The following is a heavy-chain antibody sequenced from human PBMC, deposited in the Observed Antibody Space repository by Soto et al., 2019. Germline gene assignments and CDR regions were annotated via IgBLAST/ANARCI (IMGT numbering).Heavy chain of an antibody. D-gene: IGHD2-21*02. CDR3: VRNLGHCGGDCYPGPGAS. CDR2: IRQDGSDK. J-gene: IGHJ4*02. V-gene: IGHV3-7*03. CDR1: GFTFSTNW. Sequence: SLRLSCAASGFTFSTNWMGWLRQAPGRGLEWVANIRQDGSDKYYVDSVKGRFTISRDNAKSSVYLQMNGLRVEDTAIYYCVRNLGHCGGDCYPGPGASRGQGTLVTVSS.